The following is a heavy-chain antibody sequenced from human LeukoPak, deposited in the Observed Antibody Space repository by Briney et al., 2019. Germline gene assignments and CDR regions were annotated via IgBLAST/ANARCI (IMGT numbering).Heavy chain of an antibody. V-gene: IGHV3-30*04. CDR2: ISYHARDQ. CDR1: GFTFSDHA. J-gene: IGHJ4*02. CDR3: AAQPCINGICYLDY. Sequence: GGALRLSCTASGFTFSDHAMHWVRQAPGKGLEWVTVISYHARDQFYADSVKGRFTVSRDNSRNILYLQMNSLRVEDSAVYYCAAQPCINGICYLDYWGQGALVTVSS. D-gene: IGHD2-8*01.